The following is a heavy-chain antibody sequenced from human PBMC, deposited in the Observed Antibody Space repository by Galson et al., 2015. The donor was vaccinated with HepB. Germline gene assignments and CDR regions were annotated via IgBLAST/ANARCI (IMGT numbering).Heavy chain of an antibody. CDR3: ARELVGGPRIAAAGPYFDY. CDR1: GGTFSSYT. D-gene: IGHD6-13*01. V-gene: IGHV1-69*04. Sequence: SVKVSCKASGGTFSSYTISWVRQAPGQGLEWMGRIIPILGIANYAQKFQGRVTITADKSTSTAYMELSSLRSEDTAVYYCARELVGGPRIAAAGPYFDYWGQGTLVTVSS. J-gene: IGHJ4*02. CDR2: IIPILGIA.